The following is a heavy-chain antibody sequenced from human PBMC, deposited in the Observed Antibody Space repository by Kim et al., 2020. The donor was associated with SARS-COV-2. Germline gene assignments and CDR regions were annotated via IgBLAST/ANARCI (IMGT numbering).Heavy chain of an antibody. CDR2: ISISGSTI. CDR1: GFTFSDYY. D-gene: IGHD3-10*01. Sequence: GGSLRLSCAASGFTFSDYYMSWIRQAPGKGLEWVSYISISGSTIFYADSVKGRFTISRDNAKNSLYLHMNSLRAEDTAVYYCGRYPEKSLWRFSYYGMDVWGQGTTVTVSS. J-gene: IGHJ6*02. V-gene: IGHV3-11*01. CDR3: GRYPEKSLWRFSYYGMDV.